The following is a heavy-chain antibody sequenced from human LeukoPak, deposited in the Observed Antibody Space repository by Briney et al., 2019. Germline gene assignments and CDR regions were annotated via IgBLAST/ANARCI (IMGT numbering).Heavy chain of an antibody. Sequence: SVKVSCKASGGTFSSYAISWVRQAPGQGLEWMGGIIPIFGTANYAQKFQGRVTITADESTSTAYMELSSLRSEDTAVYYCASCSAGGYSYGYPTERYYYYGMDVWGKGTTVTVSS. V-gene: IGHV1-69*01. J-gene: IGHJ6*04. CDR2: IIPIFGTA. CDR1: GGTFSSYA. D-gene: IGHD5-18*01. CDR3: ASCSAGGYSYGYPTERYYYYGMDV.